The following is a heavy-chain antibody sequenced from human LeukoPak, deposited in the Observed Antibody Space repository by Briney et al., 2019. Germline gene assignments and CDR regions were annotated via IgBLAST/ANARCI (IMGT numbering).Heavy chain of an antibody. D-gene: IGHD1-1*01. CDR2: ISWNSGIL. J-gene: IGHJ4*02. CDR1: GFTFDDYT. V-gene: IGHV3-9*01. CDR3: ARNEWQAYYFDY. Sequence: GGSLRLPCAASGFTFDDYTMHWVRQAPGKGLEWVSGISWNSGILGYADSVKGRFTISRDNAKNSLYLQMSSLTADDTALYYCARNEWQAYYFDYWGQGTLVTVSS.